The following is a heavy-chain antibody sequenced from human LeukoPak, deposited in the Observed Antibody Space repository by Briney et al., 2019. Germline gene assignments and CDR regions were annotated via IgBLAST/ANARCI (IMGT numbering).Heavy chain of an antibody. CDR1: GFTFSRYA. D-gene: IGHD5-18*01. Sequence: GGSLRLSCGASGFTFSRYAMHWVRQAPGKGLEWVAVIWSDGGNPYSADSVKGRFTISRDNSKNTVFLQMNSLRAEDTAVYYCTSDTVDTAVGIDYWGQGTLVTVSP. V-gene: IGHV3-33*01. CDR2: IWSDGGNP. J-gene: IGHJ4*02. CDR3: TSDTVDTAVGIDY.